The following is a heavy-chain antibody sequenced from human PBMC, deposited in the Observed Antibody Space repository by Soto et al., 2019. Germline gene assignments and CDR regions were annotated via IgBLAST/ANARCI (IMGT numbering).Heavy chain of an antibody. D-gene: IGHD3-22*01. CDR1: GGSVSSYY. J-gene: IGHJ3*02. Sequence: SETLSLTCTVSGGSVSSYYWSWIRQPPGKGLEWIGYIYYSGSTNYNPSLKSRVTISVDTSKNQFSLKLSSVTAADTAVYYCARVAYYDSSGYDAFDIWGQGTMVTVSS. V-gene: IGHV4-59*02. CDR3: ARVAYYDSSGYDAFDI. CDR2: IYYSGST.